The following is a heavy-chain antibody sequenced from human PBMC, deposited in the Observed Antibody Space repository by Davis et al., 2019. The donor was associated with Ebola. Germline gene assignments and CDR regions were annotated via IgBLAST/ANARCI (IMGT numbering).Heavy chain of an antibody. CDR3: ARGGPYYDYIWGSYRYDY. CDR1: GFTFSSYA. Sequence: PGGSLRLSCATSGFTFSSYAMSWVRQAPGKGLEWVSAISGSGGSTYYADSVKGRFTISRDNAKNSLYLQMKSLRAEDTAVYYCARGGPYYDYIWGSYRYDYWGQGILVNVSS. V-gene: IGHV3-23*01. D-gene: IGHD3-16*02. CDR2: ISGSGGST. J-gene: IGHJ4*02.